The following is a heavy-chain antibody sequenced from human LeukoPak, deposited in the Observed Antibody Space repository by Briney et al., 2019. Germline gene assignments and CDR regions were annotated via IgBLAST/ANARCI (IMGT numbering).Heavy chain of an antibody. D-gene: IGHD3-22*01. CDR2: IWYDGSNK. Sequence: PGGSLRLSCAASGFTFSSYGMHWVRQAPGKGLEWVAVIWYDGSNKYYADSVKGRFTISRDNSKNTLYLQMNSLRAEDTAVYYCARGPSYYYDSSGYSPNFDYWGQGTLVTVSS. CDR3: ARGPSYYYDSSGYSPNFDY. CDR1: GFTFSSYG. V-gene: IGHV3-33*01. J-gene: IGHJ4*02.